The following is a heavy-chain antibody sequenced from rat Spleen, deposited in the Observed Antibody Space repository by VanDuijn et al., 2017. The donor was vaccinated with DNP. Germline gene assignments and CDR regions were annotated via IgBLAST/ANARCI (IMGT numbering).Heavy chain of an antibody. J-gene: IGHJ3*01. V-gene: IGHV1-43*01. Sequence: QVQLQQSGAELARPGSSVKISCKASGYTFTNYYIGWVKQTTGQGLEYIGYIYTGSGRTNYNEKFKGKATLTVDKSSSTAFMQLSSLTPDDSAVYYGASGSRVWFAYWGQGTLVTVSS. CDR1: GYTFTNYY. CDR2: IYTGSGRT. CDR3: ASGSRVWFAY. D-gene: IGHD1-11*01.